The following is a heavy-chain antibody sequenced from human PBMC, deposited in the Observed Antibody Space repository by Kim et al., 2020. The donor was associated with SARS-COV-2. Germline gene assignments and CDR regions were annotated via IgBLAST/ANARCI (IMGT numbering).Heavy chain of an antibody. CDR2: IDPSDSYT. CDR3: ASTPIQSYSNYPGTY. V-gene: IGHV5-10-1*01. D-gene: IGHD4-4*01. Sequence: GESLKISCKGSGYSFTSYWISWVRQMPGKGLEWMGRIDPSDSYTNYSPSFQGHVTISADKSISTAYLQWSSLKASDTAMYYCASTPIQSYSNYPGTYWGQGTLVTVSS. J-gene: IGHJ4*02. CDR1: GYSFTSYW.